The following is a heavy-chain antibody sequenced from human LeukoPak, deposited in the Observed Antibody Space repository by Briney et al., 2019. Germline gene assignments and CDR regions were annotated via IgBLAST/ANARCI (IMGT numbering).Heavy chain of an antibody. Sequence: SETLSLTCTVSGGSISSGSYYWGWLRHPAGKGLEWIRRIYTSGSTNYNPPPKSRVTISVDTSKDQFSLKLSSVTAADTAVYYCAREAYYYDRSGQNTLGYWGQGTLVTVSS. CDR2: IYTSGST. CDR3: AREAYYYDRSGQNTLGY. D-gene: IGHD3-22*01. CDR1: GGSISSGSYY. J-gene: IGHJ4*02. V-gene: IGHV4-61*02.